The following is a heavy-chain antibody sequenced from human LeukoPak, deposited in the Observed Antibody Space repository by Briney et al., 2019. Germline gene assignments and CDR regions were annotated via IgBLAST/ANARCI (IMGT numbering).Heavy chain of an antibody. D-gene: IGHD1-26*01. V-gene: IGHV3-53*01. CDR1: GFTVNSSY. J-gene: IGHJ4*02. Sequence: PGGSLRLSCAASGFTVNSSYMSWVRQAPGKGLEWVSLIYSGGSTNYPDSVRGRFTISRDNSKNTLYLQMNSPRVEDTAVCYCASGRGFYWGQGTLVTVSS. CDR2: IYSGGST. CDR3: ASGRGFY.